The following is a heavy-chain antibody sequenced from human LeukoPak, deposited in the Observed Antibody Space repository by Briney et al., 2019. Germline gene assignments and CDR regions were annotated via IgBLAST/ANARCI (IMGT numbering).Heavy chain of an antibody. Sequence: GGSLRLSRAASGFSLSSYWMNWVRQAPGKGLEWVVSINKDGSEKYKVDPVKGRFTIPRDNAKNSLYLQMNSLRAEDTAVYYCARGNSNAWGLFDHWGQGTPVTVSS. CDR2: INKDGSEK. CDR1: GFSLSSYW. V-gene: IGHV3-7*01. CDR3: ARGNSNAWGLFDH. D-gene: IGHD3-16*01. J-gene: IGHJ4*01.